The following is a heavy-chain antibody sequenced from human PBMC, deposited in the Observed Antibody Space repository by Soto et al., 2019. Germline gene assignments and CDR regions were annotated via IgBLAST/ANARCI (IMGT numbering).Heavy chain of an antibody. D-gene: IGHD6-19*01. CDR1: GFTFSSYW. Sequence: EVQLVESGGGLVQPGGSLRLSCAASGFTFSSYWMSWVRQAPGKGLEWVANIKQDGSEKYYVDSVKGRFTISRDNAKNSLYLQMNSLRTADTAVYYSARKALSSGWSYFDYWGQGILVTDSS. CDR3: ARKALSSGWSYFDY. J-gene: IGHJ4*02. V-gene: IGHV3-7*05. CDR2: IKQDGSEK.